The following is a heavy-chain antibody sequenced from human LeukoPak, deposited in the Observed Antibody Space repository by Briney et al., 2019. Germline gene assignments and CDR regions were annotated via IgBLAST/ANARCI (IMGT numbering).Heavy chain of an antibody. D-gene: IGHD2-2*01. Sequence: GGSLRLSCAASGFTFSHYYMSWVRQAPGKGLEWVANIKQDGREQFYLDSVKGRFTISRDNAKNALYLQMHSLRVEDTAVYYCARESIVVVPTTMDDASDIWGQGTMVTVSS. CDR3: ARESIVVVPTTMDDASDI. CDR1: GFTFSHYY. V-gene: IGHV3-7*01. J-gene: IGHJ3*02. CDR2: IKQDGREQ.